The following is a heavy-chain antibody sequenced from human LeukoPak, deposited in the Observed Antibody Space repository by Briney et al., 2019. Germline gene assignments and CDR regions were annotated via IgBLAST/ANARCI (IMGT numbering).Heavy chain of an antibody. J-gene: IGHJ4*02. CDR1: GFMFSSYW. V-gene: IGHV3-7*05. CDR3: ARALTIFGVVAYFDY. Sequence: GGSLRLSCAASGFMFSSYWMSWVRQAPGKGLEWVANIKQDGGEKYYVDSVKGRFTFSRDNAKNSLYLQMNSLRAEDTAVYYCARALTIFGVVAYFDYWGQGTLVTVSS. CDR2: IKQDGGEK. D-gene: IGHD3-3*01.